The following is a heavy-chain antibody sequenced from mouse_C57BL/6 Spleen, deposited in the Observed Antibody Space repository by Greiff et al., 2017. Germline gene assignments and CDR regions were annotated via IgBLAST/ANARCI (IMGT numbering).Heavy chain of an antibody. CDR1: GYTFTSYW. J-gene: IGHJ3*01. CDR3: AIKETRAY. CDR2: IHPSDSDT. Sequence: QVQLKESGAELVKPGASVKVSCKASGYTFTSYWMHWVKQRPGQGLEWIGRIHPSDSDTNYNQKFKGKATLTVDKSSSTAYMQLSSLTSEDSAVYYCAIKETRAYWGQGTLVTVSA. V-gene: IGHV1-74*01.